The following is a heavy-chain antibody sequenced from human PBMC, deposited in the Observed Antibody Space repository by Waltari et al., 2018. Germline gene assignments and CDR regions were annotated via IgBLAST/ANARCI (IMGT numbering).Heavy chain of an antibody. V-gene: IGHV3-23*01. J-gene: IGHJ4*02. CDR1: GFTFSTYA. CDR3: AKDRSMVRGVIISGGDY. D-gene: IGHD3-10*01. Sequence: EVQLLESGGGLVQPGGSLRLSCAASGFTFSTYAMSWVRQAPGKGLEWVSTISGSGGSTFYADSVKGRFTISRDNSKNTLYVQRNSLRAEDTAVYYCAKDRSMVRGVIISGGDYWGQGTLVTVSS. CDR2: ISGSGGST.